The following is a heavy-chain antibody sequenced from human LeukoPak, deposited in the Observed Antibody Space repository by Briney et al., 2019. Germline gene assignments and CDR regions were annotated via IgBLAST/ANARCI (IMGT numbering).Heavy chain of an antibody. CDR1: GFTFDNYG. CDR2: IHWNGGRT. D-gene: IGHD5-18*01. Sequence: GGSLRLSCAASGFTFDNYGINWVRRAPGKGLEWVSRIHWNGGRTGYADSVKGRFTISRDNAKNSLYLQMNSLRVEDTALYYCARGGIQLWLPTMPVDYWGQGTLVTVSS. CDR3: ARGGIQLWLPTMPVDY. J-gene: IGHJ4*02. V-gene: IGHV3-20*04.